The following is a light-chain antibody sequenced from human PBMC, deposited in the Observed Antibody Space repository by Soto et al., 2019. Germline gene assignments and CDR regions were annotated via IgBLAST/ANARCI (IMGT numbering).Light chain of an antibody. Sequence: EIVMTQSPASLSVSPGESVTLSCRASQSVASNLAWYQQKPGRAPRLLIYGTSTRATGVPARFSGSGSGTDFTLTISSLQAADFAVYHCQHYNNWPITFGQGTRLDIK. J-gene: IGKJ5*01. V-gene: IGKV3-15*01. CDR1: QSVASN. CDR2: GTS. CDR3: QHYNNWPIT.